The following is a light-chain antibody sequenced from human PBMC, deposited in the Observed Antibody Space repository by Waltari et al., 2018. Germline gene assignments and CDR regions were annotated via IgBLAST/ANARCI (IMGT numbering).Light chain of an antibody. CDR3: FSHTKSGASV. CDR2: DVF. CDR1: SSDFGAYNF. V-gene: IGLV2-14*03. Sequence: QSALTQSASVSGFPGQSTAVSCTRPSSDFGAYNFVCWFQQHPGNAPRLMIYDVFNRPSGVSYLFSGSKSRNSASLTISGLQAEDEADYYCFSHTKSGASVFGGGTKLTVL. J-gene: IGLJ3*02.